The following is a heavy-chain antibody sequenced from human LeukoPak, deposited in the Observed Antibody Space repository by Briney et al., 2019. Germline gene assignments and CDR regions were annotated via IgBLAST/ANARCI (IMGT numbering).Heavy chain of an antibody. Sequence: GRSLRLSCAASGFTFSSYGMHWVRQAPGKGLEWVAVISYDGSNKYYADSVKGRFTISRDNSKNTLYLQMNSLRAEDTAVYYCARTHGGVGATFNYWGQGTLVTVSS. J-gene: IGHJ4*02. CDR2: ISYDGSNK. CDR1: GFTFSSYG. V-gene: IGHV3-30-3*01. D-gene: IGHD1-26*01. CDR3: ARTHGGVGATFNY.